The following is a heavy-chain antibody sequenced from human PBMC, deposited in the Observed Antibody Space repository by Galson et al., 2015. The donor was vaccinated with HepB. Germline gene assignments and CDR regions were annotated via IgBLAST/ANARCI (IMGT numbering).Heavy chain of an antibody. V-gene: IGHV3-15*07. J-gene: IGHJ6*02. D-gene: IGHD6-19*01. CDR1: GSTFSNAW. Sequence: SLRLSCAASGSTFSNAWTNWVRQAPGKGLEWVGRIKRKSDGGTTDYAAPVKGRFTISRDDSKNTLYLQMNSLKTEDTAVYYCTTDLGSGWYMSYYYGMDVWGQGTTVTVSS. CDR3: TTDLGSGWYMSYYYGMDV. CDR2: IKRKSDGGTT.